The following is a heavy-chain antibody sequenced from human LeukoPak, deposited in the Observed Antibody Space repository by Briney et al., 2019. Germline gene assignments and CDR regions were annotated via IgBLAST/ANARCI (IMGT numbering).Heavy chain of an antibody. CDR2: VSSSSSYI. Sequence: MSGGSLRLSCAASGFIFSSNSMNWVRQAPGKGLEWVSSVSSSSSYIYYADSLKGRFTVSRDNAKNSLYLQMNSLRAEDTGVYYCARDALLEWLSRWYYYYMDVWGKGTTVTVSS. D-gene: IGHD3-3*01. CDR3: ARDALLEWLSRWYYYYMDV. CDR1: GFIFSSNS. V-gene: IGHV3-21*01. J-gene: IGHJ6*03.